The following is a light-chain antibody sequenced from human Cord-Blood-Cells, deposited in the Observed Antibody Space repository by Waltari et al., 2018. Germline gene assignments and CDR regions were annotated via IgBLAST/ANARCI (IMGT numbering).Light chain of an antibody. J-gene: IGLJ3*02. CDR1: SSDVGGYNY. V-gene: IGLV2-14*03. Sequence: QSALTQPASVSGSPGQSITISCTGTSSDVGGYNYVSWYQQHPGKAPKLMIYDVSNRPSVVSNRFSGSKSGNTASLTISGLQAEDEADYYCSSYTSSSTLGMFGGGTKLTVL. CDR3: SSYTSSSTLGM. CDR2: DVS.